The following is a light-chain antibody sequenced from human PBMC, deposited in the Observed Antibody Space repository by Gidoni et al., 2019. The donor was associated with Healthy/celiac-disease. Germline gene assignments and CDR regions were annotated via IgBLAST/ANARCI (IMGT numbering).Light chain of an antibody. V-gene: IGKV4-1*01. J-gene: IGKJ4*01. CDR2: WAS. Sequence: DIVITQSPDSLAGSLGERATINCKASQSVLYSSNNKNYLAWYQQKPGQPPKLLIYWASTRESGVPDRFSGSVSGTDFTLTISSLQAEDGAVYYCQQYYSTPPLTFGGGTKVEIK. CDR3: QQYYSTPPLT. CDR1: QSVLYSSNNKNY.